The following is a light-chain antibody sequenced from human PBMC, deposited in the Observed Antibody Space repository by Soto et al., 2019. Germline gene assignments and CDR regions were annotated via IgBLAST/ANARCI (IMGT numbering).Light chain of an antibody. CDR3: QQYGYSSWT. Sequence: EIVLTQSPGTLSLSPGERATLSCRASQSVSSDYLAWYQQKPGQAPRLLIYGASIRAPGIPDRFSGSGSGTDFTLTISRLEPEDFAVYYCQQYGYSSWTFGQGTKVDIK. J-gene: IGKJ1*01. V-gene: IGKV3-20*01. CDR2: GAS. CDR1: QSVSSDY.